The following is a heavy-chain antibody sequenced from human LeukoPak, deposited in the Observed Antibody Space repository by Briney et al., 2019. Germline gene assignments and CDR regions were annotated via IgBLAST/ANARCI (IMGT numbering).Heavy chain of an antibody. CDR2: IFASGGSA. Sequence: GGSLRLSCAASGFTFSSYSMNWVRQAPGKGLGWVSGIFASGGSAPYADSVKGRFTISRDNSKNTVYLQMDSLRAEDTAVYYCARTRRIPRIAALDGFDYWGQGTLVTVSS. CDR1: GFTFSSYS. J-gene: IGHJ4*02. V-gene: IGHV3-23*01. CDR3: ARTRRIPRIAALDGFDY. D-gene: IGHD6-6*01.